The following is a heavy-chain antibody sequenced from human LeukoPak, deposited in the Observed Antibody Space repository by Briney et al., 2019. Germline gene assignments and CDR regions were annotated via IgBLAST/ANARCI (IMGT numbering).Heavy chain of an antibody. Sequence: PSETLSLTCTVSGGSISSYYWSWIRQPPGKGLEWIGYIYYSGSTNYNPSLKSRVTTSVDTSKNQFSLKLSSVTAADTAVYYCARVPYYYGSGNGVYYYYYMDVWGKGTTVTISS. CDR2: IYYSGST. J-gene: IGHJ6*03. CDR1: GGSISSYY. V-gene: IGHV4-59*01. CDR3: ARVPYYYGSGNGVYYYYYMDV. D-gene: IGHD3-10*01.